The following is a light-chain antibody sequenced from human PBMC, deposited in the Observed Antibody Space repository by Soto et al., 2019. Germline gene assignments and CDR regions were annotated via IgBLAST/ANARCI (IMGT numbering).Light chain of an antibody. Sequence: QSVLTQPASVSGSPGQSITISCTGTSSDVGAYKYVPWYQQHPGKAPKLIIYGVSNRPSGVSNRFSGSKSGNTAFLTISGLQPEDEADYCCSSFTGTTPLDVFGTGTKVTVL. CDR3: SSFTGTTPLDV. V-gene: IGLV2-14*03. J-gene: IGLJ1*01. CDR1: SSDVGAYKY. CDR2: GVS.